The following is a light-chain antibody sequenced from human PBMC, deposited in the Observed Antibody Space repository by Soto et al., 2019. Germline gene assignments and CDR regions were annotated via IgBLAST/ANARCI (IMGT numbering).Light chain of an antibody. J-gene: IGKJ4*01. CDR1: QGISRW. V-gene: IGKV1-12*01. Sequence: DIQMTQSPSSVSASVGDRVTITCRASQGISRWLAWYQQKPGKAPKLLIYAASTLKSGVPSRFSGSGSGTDFTLTISSLQPEDFATYYCQQANSFPVTFGGGTKVEIK. CDR3: QQANSFPVT. CDR2: AAS.